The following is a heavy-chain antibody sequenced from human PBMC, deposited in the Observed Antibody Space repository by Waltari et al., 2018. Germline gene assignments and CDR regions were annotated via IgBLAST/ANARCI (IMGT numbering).Heavy chain of an antibody. CDR2: ISYDGTNK. CDR1: GLSFSSYG. CDR3: AKEHGDDSGDY. D-gene: IGHD2-21*02. Sequence: QVQLVESGGGVVQPGGSLRLSCAASGLSFSSYGMHWVRQAPGKGLAWVVSISYDGTNKYYADSVQGRFTISRDNSKNSLYLQMSSLTAEDTAVYFCAKEHGDDSGDYWGQGTLVTVSS. J-gene: IGHJ4*02. V-gene: IGHV3-30*18.